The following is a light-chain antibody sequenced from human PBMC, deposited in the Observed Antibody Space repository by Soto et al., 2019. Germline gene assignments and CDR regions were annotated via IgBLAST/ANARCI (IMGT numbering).Light chain of an antibody. CDR2: DVS. J-gene: IGLJ1*01. V-gene: IGLV2-14*03. CDR3: SSYTTSNNRQRV. CDR1: SSDVGGYNY. Sequence: QSVLTHPASVSGSPGQSITISCTGTSSDVGGYNYVSWYQHHPGKAPKLMIFDVSNRPSGVSNRFSGSKSGNTASLTISGLQSEDEADYYCSSYTTSNNRQRVFGTGTKVTVL.